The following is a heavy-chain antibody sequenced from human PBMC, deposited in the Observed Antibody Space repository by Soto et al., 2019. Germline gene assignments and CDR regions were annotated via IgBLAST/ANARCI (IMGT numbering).Heavy chain of an antibody. CDR1: GYTFTNFG. J-gene: IGHJ4*02. CDR3: ARGGNPFDY. Sequence: VHLVQSGAEVKKPGASVKVSCTASGYTFTNFGISWVRQAPGQGLEWMGWISAYNGNTKYAQRFQGRVTMTTDTTAGPSYMEVGSLRADDSAVDYCARGGNPFDYWGKGTLVTVSS. V-gene: IGHV1-18*01. D-gene: IGHD3-16*01. CDR2: ISAYNGNT.